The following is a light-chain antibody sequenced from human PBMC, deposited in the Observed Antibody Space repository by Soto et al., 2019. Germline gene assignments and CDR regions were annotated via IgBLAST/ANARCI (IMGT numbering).Light chain of an antibody. Sequence: DVVMTQSPLSLPVTPGEPASISCRSSQSLLQSNGYNYLDWYLQKPGQSPQLLIYLGSYRASGVPDRFSGSGSGTDFTLKISIVESEDVGVYYCMQALQTPRAFGQGTKLEIK. CDR1: QSLLQSNGYNY. CDR3: MQALQTPRA. CDR2: LGS. J-gene: IGKJ2*01. V-gene: IGKV2-28*01.